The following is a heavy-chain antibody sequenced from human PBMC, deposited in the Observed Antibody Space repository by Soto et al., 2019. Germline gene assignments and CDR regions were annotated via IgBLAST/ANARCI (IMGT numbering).Heavy chain of an antibody. Sequence: QVQLVESGGGVVQPGRSLRLSCAASGFTFSSYGMHWVRQAPGKGLEWVAVISHDGSNKYYADSVKGRFTISRDNSKNKLYLQMNSLRAEDTAVYYCAKDSRHKTGVVRARTGYYFDYWGQGTLVTVSS. CDR3: AKDSRHKTGVVRARTGYYFDY. CDR1: GFTFSSYG. J-gene: IGHJ4*02. CDR2: ISHDGSNK. D-gene: IGHD2-2*01. V-gene: IGHV3-30*18.